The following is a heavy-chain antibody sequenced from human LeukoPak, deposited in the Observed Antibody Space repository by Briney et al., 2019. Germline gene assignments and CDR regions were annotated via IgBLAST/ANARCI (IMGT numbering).Heavy chain of an antibody. J-gene: IGHJ4*02. D-gene: IGHD3-10*01. CDR1: GFTFSSYP. V-gene: IGHV3-21*01. CDR3: ARAAHRGFSFDY. Sequence: PGGSLRLSCAASGFTFSSYPLNWVRQAPGQGLEWVSSISTTNSYIYYADSVKGRFTISRDNAKNSLYLQMNSLRAEDTAVYYCARAAHRGFSFDYWGQGTLVTVSS. CDR2: ISTTNSYI.